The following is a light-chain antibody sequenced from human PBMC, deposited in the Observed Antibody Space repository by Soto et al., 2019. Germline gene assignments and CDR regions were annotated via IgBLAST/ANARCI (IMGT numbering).Light chain of an antibody. CDR1: QNINDC. CDR3: QQYGANSPWT. V-gene: IGKV1-5*03. J-gene: IGKJ1*01. Sequence: DIQVTQSPPTLSASVGDRVTISCRASQNINDCLAWYQQKSGKAPKVLIYKASTLESGVPSRFSGSGYGTEFTLTISSLQTEDFATYYCQQYGANSPWTFGQGTKVEFK. CDR2: KAS.